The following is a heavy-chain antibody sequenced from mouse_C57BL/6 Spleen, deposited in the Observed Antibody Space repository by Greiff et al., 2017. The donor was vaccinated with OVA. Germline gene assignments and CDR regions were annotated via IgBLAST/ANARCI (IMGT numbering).Heavy chain of an antibody. CDR1: GFTFSSYA. CDR2: ISDGGSYT. J-gene: IGHJ4*01. D-gene: IGHD1-1*01. V-gene: IGHV5-4*01. CDR3: ARDRDYYGSSPYAMDY. Sequence: EVQGVESGGGLVKPGGSLKLSCAASGFTFSSYAMSWVRQTPEKRLEWVATISDGGSYTYYPDNVKGRFTISRDNAKNNLYLQMSHLKSEDTAMYYGARDRDYYGSSPYAMDYWGQGTSVTVSS.